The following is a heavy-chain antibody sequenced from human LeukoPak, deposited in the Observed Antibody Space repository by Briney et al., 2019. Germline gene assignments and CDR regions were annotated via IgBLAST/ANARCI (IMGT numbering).Heavy chain of an antibody. V-gene: IGHV1-18*01. Sequence: ASVKVSCKASGYRFNSYGITWVRQAPGQGLEWIGWISGYNGNTNYAQMFQDRVTMTTDTSTNTAYMELRSLRSDDTAMFYCTRDHPLRVGDSSAFDFWGQGTMVVVSS. CDR2: ISGYNGNT. CDR3: TRDHPLRVGDSSAFDF. CDR1: GYRFNSYG. D-gene: IGHD3-22*01. J-gene: IGHJ3*01.